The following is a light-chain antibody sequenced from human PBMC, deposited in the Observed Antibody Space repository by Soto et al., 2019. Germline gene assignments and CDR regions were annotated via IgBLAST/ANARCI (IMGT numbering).Light chain of an antibody. V-gene: IGKV3-11*01. CDR1: ESISKF. CDR3: QQRNSWPLT. CDR2: DAS. Sequence: EIVLTQSPATLSLSPGERATLTCTASESISKFLVWYQQRPGQSPSLLISDASKRATGVPARFSGSGSGTDFTLTISSLEPEDSAMYYCQQRNSWPLTFGGGTKVEI. J-gene: IGKJ4*01.